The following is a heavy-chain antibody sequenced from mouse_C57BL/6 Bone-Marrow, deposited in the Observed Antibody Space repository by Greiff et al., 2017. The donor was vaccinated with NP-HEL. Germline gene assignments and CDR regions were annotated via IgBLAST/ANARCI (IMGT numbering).Heavy chain of an antibody. J-gene: IGHJ4*01. Sequence: EVQGVESGGGLVKPGGSLKLSCAASGFTFSDYGMHWVRQAPEKGLEWVAYISSGSSTIYSADTVKGRFTISRDNAKNTLFLQMTSLRSEDTAMYYCARRRLYDGYWGAMDYWGQGTSVTVSS. CDR3: ARRRLYDGYWGAMDY. CDR1: GFTFSDYG. V-gene: IGHV5-17*01. D-gene: IGHD2-3*01. CDR2: ISSGSSTI.